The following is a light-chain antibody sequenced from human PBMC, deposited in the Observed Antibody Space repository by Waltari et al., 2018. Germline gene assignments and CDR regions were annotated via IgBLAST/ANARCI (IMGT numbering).Light chain of an antibody. CDR1: QSIGRY. CDR3: QNHERLPAT. Sequence: EVVLPQSPGTLSLSPGDRATLPCRASQSIGRYIVWYQQRPGQAPRLLIYAASTRATGIPDRFSGSGYGTDFSLTIDRLEPEDFAVYFCQNHERLPATFGQGTRVEIK. CDR2: AAS. V-gene: IGKV3-20*01. J-gene: IGKJ1*01.